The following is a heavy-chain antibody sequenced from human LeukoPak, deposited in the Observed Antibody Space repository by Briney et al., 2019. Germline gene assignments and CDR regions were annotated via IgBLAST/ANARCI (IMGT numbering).Heavy chain of an antibody. CDR2: IYYSGST. Sequence: SETLSLTCTVSGGSISSSSYYWGWIRQPPGKGLEWIGSIYYSGSTYYNPSLKSRVTISVDTSKNQFSLKLSSVTAADTAVYYCARRRVGGAPQKINWFDPWGQGTLVTVSS. D-gene: IGHD3-16*01. V-gene: IGHV4-39*07. CDR3: ARRRVGGAPQKINWFDP. CDR1: GGSISSSSYY. J-gene: IGHJ5*02.